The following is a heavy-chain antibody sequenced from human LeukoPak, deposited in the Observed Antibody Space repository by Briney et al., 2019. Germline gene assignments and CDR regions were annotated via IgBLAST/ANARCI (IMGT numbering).Heavy chain of an antibody. V-gene: IGHV3-66*02. Sequence: GGSLRLSCAASGITVGSSYVIWVRQAPGKGLEWVSVIFAGGNTYYSDSVQGRFTISRDNSKNTVYLQMNSLRPEDTAIYYCARASSYRFDPWGQGTLVTVSS. CDR3: ARASSYRFDP. CDR1: GITVGSSY. D-gene: IGHD2-21*01. J-gene: IGHJ5*02. CDR2: IFAGGNT.